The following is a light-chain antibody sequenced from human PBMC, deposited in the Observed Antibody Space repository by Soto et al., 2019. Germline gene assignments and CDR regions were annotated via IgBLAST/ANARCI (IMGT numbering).Light chain of an antibody. Sequence: QSALTQPASVSGSPGQSLTISCTGTSSDVGGYNYVSWYQHHPGKAPKLMIYDVNNRPSGVSNRFFGSKSGNTASLTISGLQAEDDADYYCSSYSSSSLSVFGTATKLTVL. CDR1: SSDVGGYNY. V-gene: IGLV2-14*03. CDR2: DVN. J-gene: IGLJ1*01. CDR3: SSYSSSSLSV.